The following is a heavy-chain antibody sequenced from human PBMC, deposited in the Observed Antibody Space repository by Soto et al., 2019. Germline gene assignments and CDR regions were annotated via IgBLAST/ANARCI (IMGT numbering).Heavy chain of an antibody. CDR3: ARDGDGYNY. Sequence: QVQLQESGPGLVKPSETLSLTCTVSGGSVSSGSYYWSWIRQPPGKGLEWIGYIYYSGSTNYNPSPKXRXTXPADTSKNQFSLKLSSVTAADTAVYYCARDGDGYNYWGQGTLVTVSS. CDR1: GGSVSSGSYY. J-gene: IGHJ4*02. D-gene: IGHD5-12*01. CDR2: IYYSGST. V-gene: IGHV4-61*01.